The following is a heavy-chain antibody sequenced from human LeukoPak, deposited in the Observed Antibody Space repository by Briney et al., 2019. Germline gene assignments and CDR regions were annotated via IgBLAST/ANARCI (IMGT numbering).Heavy chain of an antibody. Sequence: GGSLRLSCAASGFTFSSYSMNWVRQAPGKGLEWVSSIRSSSSYIYYADSVKGRFTISGDNAKNSLYLQMNSLRAEDTAVYYCARNGIVGASGKSVHDALDIWGQGTMVTVSS. CDR1: GFTFSSYS. CDR2: IRSSSSYI. CDR3: ARNGIVGASGKSVHDALDI. J-gene: IGHJ3*02. D-gene: IGHD1-26*01. V-gene: IGHV3-21*01.